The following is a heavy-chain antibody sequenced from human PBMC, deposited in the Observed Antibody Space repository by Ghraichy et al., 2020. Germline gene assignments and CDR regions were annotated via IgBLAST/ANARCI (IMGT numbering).Heavy chain of an antibody. J-gene: IGHJ5*02. CDR1: GFTFSDAW. CDR3: TTGYGSGSYYIYAP. Sequence: GGSLRLSCAASGFTFSDAWMSWVRQAPGKGLEWVGRIKRKANGGTTDYAAPVKGRFTISRDDSKNTLYLQMNSLKTEDTAVYYCTTGYGSGSYYIYAPWGLGTLVTVSS. CDR2: IKRKANGGTT. V-gene: IGHV3-15*01. D-gene: IGHD3-10*01.